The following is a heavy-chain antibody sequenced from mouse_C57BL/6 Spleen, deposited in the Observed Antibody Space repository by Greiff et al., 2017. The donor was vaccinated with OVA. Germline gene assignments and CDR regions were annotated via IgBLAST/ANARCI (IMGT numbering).Heavy chain of an antibody. Sequence: QVQLQQPGAELVKPGASVKMSCKASGYTFTSYWITWVKQRPGQGLEWIGDIYPGSGSTNYNEKFKSKATLTVDTSSSTAYMQLSSLTSEDSAVYYCARIYYYGSRGYFDVWGTGTTVTVSS. CDR3: ARIYYYGSRGYFDV. D-gene: IGHD1-1*01. J-gene: IGHJ1*03. V-gene: IGHV1-55*01. CDR1: GYTFTSYW. CDR2: IYPGSGST.